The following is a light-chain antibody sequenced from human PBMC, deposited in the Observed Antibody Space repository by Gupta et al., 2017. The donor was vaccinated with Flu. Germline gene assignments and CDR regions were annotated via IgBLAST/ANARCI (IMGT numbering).Light chain of an antibody. CDR2: RDS. CDR1: NNGSKD. CDR3: QEWNSSTGG. J-gene: IGLJ3*02. V-gene: IGLV3-9*01. Sequence: ALGQTARITCGGNNNGSKDVHWYQQKPAQALVLGIYRDSNRPSGIPECFSGSDSRTTATLTISRAQAGDDSYYYSQEWNSSTGGFGGGTKVTVL.